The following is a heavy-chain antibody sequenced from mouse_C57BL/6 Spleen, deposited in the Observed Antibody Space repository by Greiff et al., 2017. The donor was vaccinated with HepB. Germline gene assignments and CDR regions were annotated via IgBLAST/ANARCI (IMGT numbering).Heavy chain of an antibody. Sequence: QVQLKQPGAELVKPGASVKLSCKASGYTFTSYWMHWVKQRPGQGLEWIGMIHPNSGSTNYNEKFKSKATLTVDKSSSTAYMQLSSLTSEDSAVYYCARETRREFAYWGQGTLVTVSA. V-gene: IGHV1-64*01. CDR3: ARETRREFAY. CDR2: IHPNSGST. CDR1: GYTFTSYW. J-gene: IGHJ3*01.